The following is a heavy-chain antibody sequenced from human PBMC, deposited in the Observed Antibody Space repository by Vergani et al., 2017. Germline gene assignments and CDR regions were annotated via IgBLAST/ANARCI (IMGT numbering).Heavy chain of an antibody. J-gene: IGHJ6*03. CDR2: VYNNGDT. Sequence: QMQLEESGPGLVKPSETLSLTCSVSGGSFRGLYWSWLRQPPGKGLEWIGYVYNNGDTNYNPSLKSRVTISMDKSKNQFSLTLSSVTAADTAVYYCAREINISMDVWGKGTTVRVSS. V-gene: IGHV4-59*01. D-gene: IGHD3-3*02. CDR1: GGSFRGLY. CDR3: AREINISMDV.